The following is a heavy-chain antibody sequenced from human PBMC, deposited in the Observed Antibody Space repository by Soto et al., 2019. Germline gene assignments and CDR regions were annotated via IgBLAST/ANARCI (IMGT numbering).Heavy chain of an antibody. Sequence: SEPLSVSGTVSGGAIRSGGYYWSWIRQHPGKGLEWIGYIYYSGSTYYNPSLKSRVTISVDTSKNQFSLKLSSVTAADTAVYYCARSGYSYGPNPLLYWGQGTLVTVSS. CDR3: ARSGYSYGPNPLLY. CDR1: GGAIRSGGYY. CDR2: IYYSGST. V-gene: IGHV4-31*02. J-gene: IGHJ4*02. D-gene: IGHD5-18*01.